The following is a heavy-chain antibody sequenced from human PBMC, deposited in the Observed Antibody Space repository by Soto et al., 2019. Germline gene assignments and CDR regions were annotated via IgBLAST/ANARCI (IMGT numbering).Heavy chain of an antibody. CDR2: IFYSGST. V-gene: IGHV4-31*02. CDR3: ARGDCSGGSCYYFDF. D-gene: IGHD2-15*01. J-gene: IGHJ4*02. CDR1: VGSISSGGYF. Sequence: TLSLTGTVSVGSISSGGYFWSWILQHPGKGLEWIGYIFYSGSTFYNPSLQSRVTTSVDTSKNQFSLKLTSVTAADTAVYYCARGDCSGGSCYYFDFWGQGTLVTVSS.